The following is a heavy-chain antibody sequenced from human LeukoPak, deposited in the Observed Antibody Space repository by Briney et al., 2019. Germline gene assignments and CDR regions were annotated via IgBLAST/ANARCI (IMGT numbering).Heavy chain of an antibody. D-gene: IGHD6-19*01. CDR2: IDGSSSII. CDR1: EFTFSTHS. CDR3: AREAGLSRGWFGY. J-gene: IGHJ4*01. V-gene: IGHV3-48*01. Sequence: GGSLRLSCAGSEFTFSTHSMTWVRRAPGKGLEWVSYIDGSSSIINYADSVKGRFTISRDNAKNSLYLQMNSLRAEDTAVYYCAREAGLSRGWFGYWGQGTLVTVSS.